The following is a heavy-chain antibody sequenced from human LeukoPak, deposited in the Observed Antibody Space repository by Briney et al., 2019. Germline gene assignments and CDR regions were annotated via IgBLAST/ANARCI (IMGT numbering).Heavy chain of an antibody. D-gene: IGHD4-11*01. J-gene: IGHJ6*03. V-gene: IGHV4-39*07. CDR3: ARGNDYCMDV. CDR1: GGSISSSSYY. CDR2: IYYSGST. Sequence: SETLSLTCTVSGGSISSSSYYWGWIRQPPGKGLEWIGSIYYSGSTYYNPSLKSRVTISVDTSKNQFSLKLSSVTAADTAVYYCARGNDYCMDVWGKGTTVTVSS.